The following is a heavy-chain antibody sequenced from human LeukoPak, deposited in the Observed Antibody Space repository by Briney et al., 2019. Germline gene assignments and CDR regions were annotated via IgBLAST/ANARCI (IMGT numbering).Heavy chain of an antibody. Sequence: SETLSFTCSVSGDSISSGDHYWSWIRQPPGQGLEWIGYIYYTGSAYHNPSLKSRLTISVDTSKNQFSLKLSSVTAADTAQYYCAGGGRSYGDGSLDYWGQGILVTVSS. CDR2: IYYTGSA. CDR1: GDSISSGDHY. CDR3: AGGGRSYGDGSLDY. D-gene: IGHD4-17*01. V-gene: IGHV4-30-4*01. J-gene: IGHJ4*02.